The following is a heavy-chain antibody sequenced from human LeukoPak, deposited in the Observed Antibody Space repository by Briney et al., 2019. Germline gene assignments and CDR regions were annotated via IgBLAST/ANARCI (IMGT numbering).Heavy chain of an antibody. CDR2: INPNSGGT. V-gene: IGHV1-2*02. CDR3: ARVAVAEYYFDY. CDR1: GYTFTGYY. J-gene: IGHJ4*02. D-gene: IGHD6-19*01. Sequence: GASVKVSCKASGYTFTGYYMHWVRQAPGQGLEWMGWINPNSGGTNYAQKFQGRVTMTRDTSISTACMELSRLRSDDTAVYYCARVAVAEYYFDYWGQGTLVTVSS.